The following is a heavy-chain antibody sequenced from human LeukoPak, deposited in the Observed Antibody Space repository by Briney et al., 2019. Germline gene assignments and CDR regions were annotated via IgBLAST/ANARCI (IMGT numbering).Heavy chain of an antibody. J-gene: IGHJ6*04. V-gene: IGHV3-48*03. CDR3: AELGITMIGGV. CDR2: ISSSGSTI. D-gene: IGHD3-10*02. Sequence: GGSLRLSCAASGFTFSSYEMNWVRQAPGKGLEWVSYISSSGSTIYYADSVKGRFTFSRDNAKNSLYLQMNSLRAEDTAVYYCAELGITMIGGVWGKGTTVIISS. CDR1: GFTFSSYE.